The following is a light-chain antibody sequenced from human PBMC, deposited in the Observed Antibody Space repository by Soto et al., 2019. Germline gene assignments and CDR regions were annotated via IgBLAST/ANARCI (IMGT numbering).Light chain of an antibody. CDR3: AAWDDSLGGHGV. CDR1: ISNIGSNY. Sequence: QSVLTQPPSASGTPGQRVTISCSGSISNIGSNYVYWYQELPGTAPKLLIYRNNQRPSGVPDRFSGSRSGTSASLAISGLRSEDGADYYCAAWDDSLGGHGVFGGGTKLTVL. J-gene: IGLJ3*02. V-gene: IGLV1-47*01. CDR2: RNN.